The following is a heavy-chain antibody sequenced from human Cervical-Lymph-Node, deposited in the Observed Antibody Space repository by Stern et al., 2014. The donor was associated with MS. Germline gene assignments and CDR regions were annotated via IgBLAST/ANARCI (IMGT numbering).Heavy chain of an antibody. J-gene: IGHJ4*02. CDR2: SRNTAKSYTT. V-gene: IGHV3-72*01. Sequence: EVQLVESGGGLVQPGGSLRLSCTVSGFSFSDFYMDWVRQAPGKGLEWVGRSRNTAKSYTTDYAASVKGRFTISREDSKNSLYLQMNSLKTEDTAVYYCSRHSSGDYWGPGTLVTVSS. CDR1: GFSFSDFY. CDR3: SRHSSGDY.